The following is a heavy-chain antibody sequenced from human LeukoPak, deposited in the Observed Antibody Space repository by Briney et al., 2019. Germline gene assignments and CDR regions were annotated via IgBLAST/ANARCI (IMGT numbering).Heavy chain of an antibody. V-gene: IGHV4-4*07. CDR3: ARGRYCSADICSGGDAFDI. CDR2: IYTRGST. J-gene: IGHJ3*02. D-gene: IGHD2-15*01. CDR1: GGSITNYY. Sequence: SETLSLTCTVSGGSITNYYWSWIRQPAGKGLEWIGRIYTRGSTNYNPSLKSRVTMSVDTSKNQFSLKLSSVTAADTAVYYCARGRYCSADICSGGDAFDIWGQGTMVSVSS.